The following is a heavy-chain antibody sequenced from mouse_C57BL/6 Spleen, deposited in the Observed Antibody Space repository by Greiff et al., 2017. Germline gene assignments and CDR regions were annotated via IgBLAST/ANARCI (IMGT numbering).Heavy chain of an antibody. D-gene: IGHD2-2*01. Sequence: EVMLVESGGGLVKPGGSLKLSCAASGFTFSDYGMHWVRQAPEKGLEWVAYISSGSSTIYYADTVKGRFTISRDNAKNTLFLQMTSLRSEDTAMYYCARGDYGYDEAMDYWGQGPSVTVPS. CDR2: ISSGSSTI. J-gene: IGHJ4*01. V-gene: IGHV5-17*01. CDR1: GFTFSDYG. CDR3: ARGDYGYDEAMDY.